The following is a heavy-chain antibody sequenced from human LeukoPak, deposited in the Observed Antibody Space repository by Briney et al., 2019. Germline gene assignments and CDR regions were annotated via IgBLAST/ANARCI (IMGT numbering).Heavy chain of an antibody. D-gene: IGHD2-2*01. V-gene: IGHV4-4*09. CDR2: IYTSGST. Sequence: SETLSLTCTVSGGSISSYYWSWIRQPPGKGLEWIGYIYTSGSTNYNPSLKSRVTILVDTSKNQFSLKLSSVTAADTAVYYCARRADCSSTSCTFDYWGQGTLVTVSS. CDR3: ARRADCSSTSCTFDY. CDR1: GGSISSYY. J-gene: IGHJ4*02.